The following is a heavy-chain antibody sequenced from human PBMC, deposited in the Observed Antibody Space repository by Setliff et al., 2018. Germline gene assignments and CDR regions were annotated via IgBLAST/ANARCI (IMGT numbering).Heavy chain of an antibody. J-gene: IGHJ4*02. CDR2: INSGGTKI. V-gene: IGHV3-48*03. D-gene: IGHD3-16*01. CDR1: GFIFRSYE. Sequence: GGSLRLSCAASGFIFRSYEMNWVRQTPGKGLEWVSYINSGGTKIYYADSVKGRFTISRDNAKSSLYLQMNSLRAEDTAVYYCARDQGSYGYRAFDSWGQGALVTVSS. CDR3: ARDQGSYGYRAFDS.